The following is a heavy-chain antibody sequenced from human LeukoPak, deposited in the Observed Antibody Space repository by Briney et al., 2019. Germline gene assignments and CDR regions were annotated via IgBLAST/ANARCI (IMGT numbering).Heavy chain of an antibody. J-gene: IGHJ4*02. CDR3: AKGGSGYYSQFDY. CDR2: INGGGGST. Sequence: QAGGSLRLSCAASGFTFSNYVMSWVRQAPGKGPEWVSGINGGGGSTFYAESVTGRFTISRDNSKNTLFLQMNTLRAEDTAVYYCAKGGSGYYSQFDYWGQGTLVTVSS. D-gene: IGHD3-22*01. CDR1: GFTFSNYV. V-gene: IGHV3-23*01.